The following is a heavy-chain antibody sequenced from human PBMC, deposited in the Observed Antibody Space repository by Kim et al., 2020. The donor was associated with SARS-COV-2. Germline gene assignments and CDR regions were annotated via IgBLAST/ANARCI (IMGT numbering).Heavy chain of an antibody. CDR2: INHSGST. D-gene: IGHD6-13*01. CDR3: WGRGCSSSWYDGYYGMEV. J-gene: IGHJ6*01. V-gene: IGHV4-34*01. Sequence: SETLSLTCAVYGGSFSGYYWSWIRQPPGKGLEWVGEINHSGSTNYNPSLKSRGTISVDTSTKQLPLKLMSVMAADAAVYYCWGRGCSSSWYDGYYGMEV. CDR1: GGSFSGYY.